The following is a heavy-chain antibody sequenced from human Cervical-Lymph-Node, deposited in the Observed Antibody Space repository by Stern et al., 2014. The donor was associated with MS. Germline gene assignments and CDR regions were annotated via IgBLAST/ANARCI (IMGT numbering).Heavy chain of an antibody. J-gene: IGHJ6*02. Sequence: EVQLVQSGGGLTQPGGSLRLSCTASGFNFSNYWMHWVRQAPGKGLVWVSRINDDGSRTTYADFVKGRFTISRDNAKNTLYLHMNSLGAEDTAVYYRKSGGSGNNRDSLLNGMDVWGQGTAVTVSS. CDR1: GFNFSNYW. D-gene: IGHD3-10*01. V-gene: IGHV3-74*03. CDR3: KSGGSGNNRDSLLNGMDV. CDR2: INDDGSRT.